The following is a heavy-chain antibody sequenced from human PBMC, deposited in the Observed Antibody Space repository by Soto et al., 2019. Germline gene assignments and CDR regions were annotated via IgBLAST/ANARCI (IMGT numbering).Heavy chain of an antibody. V-gene: IGHV3-9*01. CDR1: GFTFDDYV. CDR3: AKDMSARSDSWLNWFDP. Sequence: EVQLVESGGGLVQPGRSLRLSCAASGFTFDDYVMHWVRQAPGKGLEWVSGISWKSGTIGYADSVQGRFTISRDNAKNSLYLQMSSLRTEDTAFYYCAKDMSARSDSWLNWFDPWGQGTLVTVSS. CDR2: ISWKSGTI. J-gene: IGHJ5*02. D-gene: IGHD2-2*01.